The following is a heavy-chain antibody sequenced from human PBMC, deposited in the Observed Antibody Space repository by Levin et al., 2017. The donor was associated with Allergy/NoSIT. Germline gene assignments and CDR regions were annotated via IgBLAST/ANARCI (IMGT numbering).Heavy chain of an antibody. V-gene: IGHV4-59*01. CDR3: AWEGSGSLCGMDV. CDR1: GDSISSYY. Sequence: SETLSLSCTVSGDSISSYYWSWIRLPPGQGLERIGYIYYSGTTNYNSSLNSRVPMSVDTSTTQFSLWVSPVSAAATAVYYCAWEGSGSLCGMDVWGQGITVTVSS. J-gene: IGHJ6*02. CDR2: IYYSGTT. D-gene: IGHD3-10*01.